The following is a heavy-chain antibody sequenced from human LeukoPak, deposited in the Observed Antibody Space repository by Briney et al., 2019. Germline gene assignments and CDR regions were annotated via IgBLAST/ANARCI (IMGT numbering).Heavy chain of an antibody. D-gene: IGHD5-18*01. Sequence: SQTLSLTCTVSDGSISSGGCYWSWIRQHPGKGLEWIGYIYYSGSTYYNPSLKSRVTISVDTSKNQFSLKLSSVTAADTAMYYCARGTWIQLWPYFDYWGQGTLVTVSS. J-gene: IGHJ4*02. V-gene: IGHV4-31*03. CDR2: IYYSGST. CDR1: DGSISSGGCY. CDR3: ARGTWIQLWPYFDY.